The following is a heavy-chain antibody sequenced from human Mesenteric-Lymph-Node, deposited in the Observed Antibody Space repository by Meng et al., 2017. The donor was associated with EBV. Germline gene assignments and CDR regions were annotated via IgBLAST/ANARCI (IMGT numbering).Heavy chain of an antibody. Sequence: FTASVTLTLSGGIFGGYFSSYDRKWLRQRPEWVREFIGKINHNRYTNHNPSLKSRVTISSETSKDQVFLKLSSVNTADTAVEYCASSYACYYGNPFDYWGQGTLVTVSS. D-gene: IGHD3-10*01. CDR3: ASSYACYYGNPFDY. V-gene: IGHV4-34*01. CDR2: INHNRYT. CDR1: GGYFSSYD. J-gene: IGHJ4*02.